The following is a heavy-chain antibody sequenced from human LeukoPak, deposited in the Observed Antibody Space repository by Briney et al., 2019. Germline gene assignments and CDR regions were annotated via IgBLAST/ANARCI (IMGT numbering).Heavy chain of an antibody. D-gene: IGHD6-13*01. V-gene: IGHV3-23*01. J-gene: IGHJ5*02. CDR2: LSGSGGTT. Sequence: GGSLRLSCAASGFTFSSYSMNWVRQAPGKGLEWVSGLSGSGGTTYYADSVKGRFTISRDNSKNTLYLQMNSLRAEDTAVYYCAKGSSSSWPNWFDPWGLGTLVTVSS. CDR3: AKGSSSSWPNWFDP. CDR1: GFTFSSYS.